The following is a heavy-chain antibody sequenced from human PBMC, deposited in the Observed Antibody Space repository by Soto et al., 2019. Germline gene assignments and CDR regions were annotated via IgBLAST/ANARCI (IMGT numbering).Heavy chain of an antibody. V-gene: IGHV1-18*01. J-gene: IGHJ4*02. CDR2: INAYNGNT. CDR1: GYTFTSYG. Sequence: QVQLVQSGGEVKKPGASVKVSCKASGYTFTSYGISWVRQAPGQGLEWMGWINAYNGNTNYARKLQVGVPMPTDTSTSTAYMELRSLRSDDTAVYYCARDVGYGLIDYWGQGTLVTVSS. CDR3: ARDVGYGLIDY. D-gene: IGHD5-18*01.